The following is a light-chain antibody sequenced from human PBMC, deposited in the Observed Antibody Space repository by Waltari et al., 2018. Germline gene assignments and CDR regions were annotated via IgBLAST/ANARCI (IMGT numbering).Light chain of an antibody. CDR1: SSAVGGFAL. CDR2: EVS. V-gene: IGLV2-8*01. Sequence: QSALTQPPSASGSPGQSVTIPCPGTSSAVGGFALVSWYQQHPGKAPTVIIYEVSQRPSGVPDRFSGSKSGNTASLTVSGLQAEDEADYYCGSYAGSNIFVFGTGTKVTVL. CDR3: GSYAGSNIFV. J-gene: IGLJ1*01.